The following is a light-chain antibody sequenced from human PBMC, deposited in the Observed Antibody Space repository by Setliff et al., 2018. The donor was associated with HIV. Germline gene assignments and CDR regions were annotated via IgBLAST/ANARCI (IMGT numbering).Light chain of an antibody. J-gene: IGLJ1*01. CDR3: SSYTSSTPLYV. Sequence: QSALTQPASVSGSPGQSITISCTGSSSYVGGYNYVSWYQQHPGKAPKLMIYAVSNRPSGVSNRFSGSKSGNTASLTISGLQAEDEADYYCSSYTSSTPLYVFGTGTKVTVL. CDR1: SSYVGGYNY. V-gene: IGLV2-14*03. CDR2: AVS.